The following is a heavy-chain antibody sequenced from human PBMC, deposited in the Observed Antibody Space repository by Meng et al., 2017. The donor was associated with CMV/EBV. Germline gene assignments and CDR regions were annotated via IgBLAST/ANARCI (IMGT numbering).Heavy chain of an antibody. CDR3: ARGYQLKPFDL. V-gene: IGHV3-48*03. Sequence: GGSLRLSCAASGFTFSSYEMNWVRQAPGKGLEWVSYISSSGSTIYYADSVKGRFTISRDSAKNSLYLQMNSLRAEDTALYYCARGYQLKPFDLWGQGTMVTVSS. J-gene: IGHJ3*01. D-gene: IGHD2-2*01. CDR1: GFTFSSYE. CDR2: ISSSGSTI.